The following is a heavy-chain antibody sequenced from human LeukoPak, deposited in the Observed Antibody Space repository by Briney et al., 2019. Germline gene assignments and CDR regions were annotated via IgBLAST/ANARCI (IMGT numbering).Heavy chain of an antibody. D-gene: IGHD2-2*01. CDR2: ISSSGSTI. J-gene: IGHJ4*02. CDR1: GFAFSSYE. CDR3: ARSGYCSSTSCYEDNFDY. V-gene: IGHV3-48*03. Sequence: GGSLRLSCAAAGFAFSSYEMNWVRQAPGKGLEWVSYISSSGSTIYYADSVKGRFTISRDNAKNSLYLQMNSLRAEDTAVYYCARSGYCSSTSCYEDNFDYWGQGTLVTVSS.